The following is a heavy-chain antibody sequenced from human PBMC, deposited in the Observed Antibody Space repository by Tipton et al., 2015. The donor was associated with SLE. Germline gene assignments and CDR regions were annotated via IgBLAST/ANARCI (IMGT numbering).Heavy chain of an antibody. CDR3: ARVRDLDYYESSGYHFDY. CDR2: IFYSGST. J-gene: IGHJ4*02. V-gene: IGHV4-30-4*01. D-gene: IGHD3-22*01. Sequence: TLSLTCTVSGGSISSGDYYWSWIRQPPGKGLECIGYIFYSGSTYYNPSLKSQVTISVDTSKNQFSLKLSSVTAADTAVYYCARVRDLDYYESSGYHFDYWGQGTLVTVSS. CDR1: GGSISSGDYY.